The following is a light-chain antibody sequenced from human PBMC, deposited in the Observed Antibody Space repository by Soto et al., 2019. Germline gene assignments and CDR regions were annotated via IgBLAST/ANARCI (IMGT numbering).Light chain of an antibody. V-gene: IGKV1-8*01. J-gene: IGKJ1*01. CDR3: QEFYNYPRT. CDR2: DAS. CDR1: QDIGTY. Sequence: SQITHPASCRTTYVGDRVSITCRATQDIGTYLAWYQQIPGKAPKLLIYDASTLQTGVPSRFSGSGSGTDFTLTISFLQSEDFGTYWSQEFYNYPRTFGQGTMLDIK.